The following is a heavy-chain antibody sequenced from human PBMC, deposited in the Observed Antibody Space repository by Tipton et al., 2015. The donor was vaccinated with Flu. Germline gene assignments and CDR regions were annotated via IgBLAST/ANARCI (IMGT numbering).Heavy chain of an antibody. CDR1: GYTFTSYG. CDR2: ISAYNGNT. D-gene: IGHD4-17*01. Sequence: QLVQSGAEVKKPGASVKVSCKASGYTFTSYGISWVRQAPGQGLEWMGWISAYNGNTNYAQKLQGRVTMTTDTSTSTAYMKLRSLRADDAAVYYCARDDYGDGPGWAPAFYYYYGMDVWGQGTTVTVSS. V-gene: IGHV1-18*01. J-gene: IGHJ6*02. CDR3: ARDDYGDGPGWAPAFYYYYGMDV.